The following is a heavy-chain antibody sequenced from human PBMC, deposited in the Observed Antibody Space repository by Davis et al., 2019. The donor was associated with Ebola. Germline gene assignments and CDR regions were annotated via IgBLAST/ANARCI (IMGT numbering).Heavy chain of an antibody. CDR2: IYYSGNT. V-gene: IGHV4-59*08. Sequence: SETLSLTCSVSGGSISTYYWSWFRQPPGKGLEWIGYIYYSGNTNYNPSLKSRVSISVDTSRHQFSLKLNSVTAADTAVYFCARGGGWFDPWGQGTLVTVSS. CDR1: GGSISTYY. J-gene: IGHJ5*02. CDR3: ARGGGWFDP. D-gene: IGHD3-16*01.